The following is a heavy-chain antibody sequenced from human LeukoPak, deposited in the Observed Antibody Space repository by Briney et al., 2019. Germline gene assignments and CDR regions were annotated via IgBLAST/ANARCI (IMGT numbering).Heavy chain of an antibody. J-gene: IGHJ3*02. CDR2: IYYSVST. CDR3: ASARLGSGLEGAFDI. Sequence: ASETLSLTCTVSGGSISSYFWSWIRQHPGKGLEWIGYIYYSVSTNYKPPLKSRVTISVDTSKNQFSLKLSSVTAADTAVYYCASARLGSGLEGAFDIWGQGTMVTVSS. V-gene: IGHV4-59*01. CDR1: GGSISSYF. D-gene: IGHD6-25*01.